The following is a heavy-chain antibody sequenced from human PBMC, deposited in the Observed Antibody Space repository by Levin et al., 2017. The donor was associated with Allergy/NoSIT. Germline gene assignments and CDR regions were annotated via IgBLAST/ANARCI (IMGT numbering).Heavy chain of an antibody. J-gene: IGHJ6*02. CDR1: GGTFSSYA. V-gene: IGHV1-69*13. CDR2: IIPIFGTA. CDR3: ARYPLIYYYGMDV. Sequence: SVKVSCKASGGTFSSYAISWVRQAPGQGLEWMGGIIPIFGTANYAQKFQGRVTITADESTSTAYMELSSLRSEDTAVYYCARYPLIYYYGMDVWGQGTTVTVSS.